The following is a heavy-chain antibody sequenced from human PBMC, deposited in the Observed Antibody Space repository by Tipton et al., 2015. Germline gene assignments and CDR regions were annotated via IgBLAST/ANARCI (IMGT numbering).Heavy chain of an antibody. J-gene: IGHJ4*02. V-gene: IGHV4-38-2*02. CDR1: TYSISRDSY. CDR2: ISHSGST. Sequence: TLSLTCTISTYSISRDSYWGWIRQPPGKGLEWIGAISHSGSTYYNPSLRSRVTISRDTPKNQFSLRLSSVTAADTAVYYCACQDYDLLSRDYPAIDYWGQGTLVTVSS. CDR3: ACQDYDLLSRDYPAIDY. D-gene: IGHD3-3*01.